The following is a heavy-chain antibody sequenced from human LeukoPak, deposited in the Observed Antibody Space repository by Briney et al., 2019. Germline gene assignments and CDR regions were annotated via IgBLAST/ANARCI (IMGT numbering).Heavy chain of an antibody. V-gene: IGHV1-69*13. CDR1: GGTFSRYA. J-gene: IGHJ5*02. Sequence: ASVKVSCKASGGTFSRYAISWVRQAPGQGLEWMGGTIPIFGTANYAQKFQGRVTITADESTSTAYMELSSLRSEDTAVYYCARDCRRDGYNLSPNWFDPWGQGTLVTVSS. D-gene: IGHD5-24*01. CDR2: TIPIFGTA. CDR3: ARDCRRDGYNLSPNWFDP.